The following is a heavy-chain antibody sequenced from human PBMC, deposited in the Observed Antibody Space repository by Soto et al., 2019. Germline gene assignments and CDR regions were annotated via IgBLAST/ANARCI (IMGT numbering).Heavy chain of an antibody. Sequence: ASVKVSCKASGYTFTGYYMHWVRQAPGQGLEWMGWINPNSGGTNYAQKFQGRVTMTRDTSISTAYMELSRLRSDDTAVYYCARDLPSDYDILTGYIYYGMDVWGQGTTVTAP. D-gene: IGHD3-9*01. CDR3: ARDLPSDYDILTGYIYYGMDV. CDR2: INPNSGGT. V-gene: IGHV1-2*02. CDR1: GYTFTGYY. J-gene: IGHJ6*02.